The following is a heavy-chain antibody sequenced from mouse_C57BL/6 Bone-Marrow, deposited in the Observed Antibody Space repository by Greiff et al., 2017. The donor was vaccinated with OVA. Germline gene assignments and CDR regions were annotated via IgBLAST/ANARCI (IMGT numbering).Heavy chain of an antibody. Sequence: VQLQQSGAELVRPGTSVKMSCKASGYTFTNYWIGWAKQRPGHGLEWIGDIYPGGGYTNYNEKFKGKATLTADKSSSTAYMQFSSLTSEDSAIYYCARSNRGYFDYWGQGTTLTVSS. D-gene: IGHD3-1*01. J-gene: IGHJ2*01. CDR2: IYPGGGYT. CDR3: ARSNRGYFDY. V-gene: IGHV1-63*01. CDR1: GYTFTNYW.